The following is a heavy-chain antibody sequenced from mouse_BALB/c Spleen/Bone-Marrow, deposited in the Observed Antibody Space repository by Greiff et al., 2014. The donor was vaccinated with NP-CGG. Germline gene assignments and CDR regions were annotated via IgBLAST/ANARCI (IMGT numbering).Heavy chain of an antibody. J-gene: IGHJ4*01. CDR1: GYTFTSYW. D-gene: IGHD4-1*01. Sequence: LVESGAELVKPGASVKLSCKASGYTFTSYWVHWVKQRPGQGLEWIGEINPSNGRTNYNEKFKSKATLTLDKSSSTAYMQLSSLTSEDSAVYYCSREESLGDAMDYWGQGTSVTVSS. CDR3: SREESLGDAMDY. V-gene: IGHV1S81*02. CDR2: INPSNGRT.